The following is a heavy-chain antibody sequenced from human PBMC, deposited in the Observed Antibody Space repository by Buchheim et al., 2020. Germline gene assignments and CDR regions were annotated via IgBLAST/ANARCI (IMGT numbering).Heavy chain of an antibody. CDR1: GFTVSSNY. Sequence: VQLVESGGGLVQPGGSLRLSCAASGFTVSSNYMSWVRQAPGKGLEWVAVISYDGSNKYYADSVKGRFTISRDNSKNTLYLQMNSLRAEDTAVYYCASSIGSYHCLSYWGQGTL. CDR3: ASSIGSYHCLSY. V-gene: IGHV3-30*03. J-gene: IGHJ4*02. CDR2: ISYDGSNK. D-gene: IGHD3-22*01.